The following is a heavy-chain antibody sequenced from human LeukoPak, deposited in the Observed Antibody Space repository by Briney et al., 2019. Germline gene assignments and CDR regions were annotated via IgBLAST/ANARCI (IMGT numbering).Heavy chain of an antibody. CDR3: ARGGYHILTGYYENWFDP. CDR1: GFTFSSYA. J-gene: IGHJ5*02. V-gene: IGHV3-23*01. CDR2: ISDSGSGT. Sequence: GGSLGLSCPASGFTFSSYAMSWVRQAPGKGLEWVSSISDSGSGTYYADSVKGRFTISRDNSKNTLYLQMNSLRAEDTAVYYCARGGYHILTGYYENWFDPWGQGTLVTVSS. D-gene: IGHD3-9*01.